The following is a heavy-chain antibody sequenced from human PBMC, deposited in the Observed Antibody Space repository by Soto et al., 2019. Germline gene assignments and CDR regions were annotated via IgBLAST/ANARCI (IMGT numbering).Heavy chain of an antibody. CDR1: GYSFTSYW. Sequence: GESLKLSCKGSGYSFTSYWIGWVRQMPGKGLEWMGIIYPGDSDTRYSPSFQGQVTISADKSISTAYLQWSSLKASDTAMYYCAVGGGATIDSYYYGMDVWGQGTTVTVSS. CDR3: AVGGGATIDSYYYGMDV. V-gene: IGHV5-51*01. D-gene: IGHD5-12*01. J-gene: IGHJ6*02. CDR2: IYPGDSDT.